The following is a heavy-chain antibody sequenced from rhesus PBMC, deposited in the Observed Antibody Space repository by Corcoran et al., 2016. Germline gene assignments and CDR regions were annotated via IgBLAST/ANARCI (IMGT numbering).Heavy chain of an antibody. CDR1: GGSISSNY. CDR2: ISGSGGST. V-gene: IGHV4-173*01. CDR3: ASSDWGDCADWYFDL. D-gene: IGHD3-34*01. J-gene: IGHJ2*01. Sequence: QLQLQESGPGLVKPSETLSLTCAVSGGSISSNYWSWIRQPTGKGLEWIGRISGSGGSTDYNPSLKSRVTISTDTSRNQFSLKLSSVTAADTAVYYCASSDWGDCADWYFDLWGPGTPITISS.